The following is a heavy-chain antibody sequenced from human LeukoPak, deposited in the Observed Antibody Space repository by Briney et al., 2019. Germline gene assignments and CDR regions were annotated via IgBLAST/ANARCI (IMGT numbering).Heavy chain of an antibody. V-gene: IGHV3-7*01. J-gene: IGHJ5*02. CDR2: IKQDGSEK. D-gene: IGHD6-19*01. Sequence: TGGSLRLSCAASGFTFSTYWMTWVRQAPGKGLEWVANIKQDGSEKSYVDSVKGRFTISRDNAKKSLSLQMNSLRAEDTAVYYCARYNSDWGCLDPWGQGTLVTVSS. CDR1: GFTFSTYW. CDR3: ARYNSDWGCLDP.